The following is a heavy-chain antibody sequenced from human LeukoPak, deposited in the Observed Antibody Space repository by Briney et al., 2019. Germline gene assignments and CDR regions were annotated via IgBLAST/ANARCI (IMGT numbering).Heavy chain of an antibody. Sequence: GSLRLSCAVSGFTFSSYAIAWVRQAPGKGLEWIGRIYISGSTNYNPSLQSRITVSVDTSKNQFSLKLRSVTPADTAVYYCMRVSRIDYSGNPEGDVWGKGTTVTVSS. J-gene: IGHJ6*04. CDR3: MRVSRIDYSGNPEGDV. D-gene: IGHD4-23*01. CDR2: IYISGST. V-gene: IGHV4-4*07. CDR1: GFTFSSYA.